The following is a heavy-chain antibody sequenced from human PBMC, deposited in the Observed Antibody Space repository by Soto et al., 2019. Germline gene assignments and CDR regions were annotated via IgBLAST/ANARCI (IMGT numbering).Heavy chain of an antibody. CDR1: GFTFSDYY. J-gene: IGHJ3*02. D-gene: IGHD3-22*01. V-gene: IGHV3-11*01. Sequence: GGSLRLSCAASGFTFSDYYMSWIRQAPGKGLEWVSYISSSGSTIYYADSVKGRFTISRDNAKNSLYLQMNSLRAEDTAVYYCAREGRDYYDSSGYYAFDIWGQGTMVTVSS. CDR2: ISSSGSTI. CDR3: AREGRDYYDSSGYYAFDI.